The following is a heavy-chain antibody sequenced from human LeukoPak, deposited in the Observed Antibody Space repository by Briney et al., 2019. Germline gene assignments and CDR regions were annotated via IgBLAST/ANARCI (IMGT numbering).Heavy chain of an antibody. CDR3: AKDIAVAGTRGY. CDR1: GFTFSSYA. Sequence: PGGSLRLSCAASGFTFSSYAMSWVRQAPGKGLEWVSAISGSGGSTYYADSVKGRFTISRDNSKNALYLQMNSLRAEDTAVYYCAKDIAVAGTRGYWGQGTLVTVSS. D-gene: IGHD6-19*01. V-gene: IGHV3-23*01. CDR2: ISGSGGST. J-gene: IGHJ4*02.